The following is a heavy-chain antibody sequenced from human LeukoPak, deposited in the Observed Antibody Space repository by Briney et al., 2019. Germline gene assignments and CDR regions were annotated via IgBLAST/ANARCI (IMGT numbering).Heavy chain of an antibody. J-gene: IGHJ3*02. D-gene: IGHD3-3*01. CDR1: GGSLSGYY. Sequence: SETLSLTCVVYGGSLSGYYWSWIRQAPGKGLEWLGEVDHSGSTNYNPSLKSRVTMSIDTSKNQFSLKLSSVTAADTAVYFCARDYDFWSGYLTHDAFDIWGQGTMVTVSS. CDR2: VDHSGST. V-gene: IGHV4-34*01. CDR3: ARDYDFWSGYLTHDAFDI.